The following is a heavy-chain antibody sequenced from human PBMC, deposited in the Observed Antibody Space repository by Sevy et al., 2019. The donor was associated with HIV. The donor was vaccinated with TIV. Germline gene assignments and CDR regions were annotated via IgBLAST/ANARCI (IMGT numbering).Heavy chain of an antibody. D-gene: IGHD3-10*01. CDR2: IYSGGST. CDR3: ANGDYGSGSPPFDY. J-gene: IGHJ4*02. CDR1: GFTVSSNY. Sequence: GGSLRLSCAASGFTVSSNYMSWVRQAPGKGLEWVSVIYSGGSTYYADSVKGRFTISRDNSKNTLYLQMNSLRAEDTAVYYCANGDYGSGSPPFDYWGQGTLVTVSS. V-gene: IGHV3-53*01.